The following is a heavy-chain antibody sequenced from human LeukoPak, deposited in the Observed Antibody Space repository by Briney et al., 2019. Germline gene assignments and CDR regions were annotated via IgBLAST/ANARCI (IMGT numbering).Heavy chain of an antibody. CDR3: TRDSSGYYGGYYDYYMDV. D-gene: IGHD3-22*01. V-gene: IGHV3-49*04. Sequence: GRSLRLSCTASGFTFGDYAMSWVRQAPGKGLEWVGFIRSKAYGGTTEYAASVKGRFTISRDDSKSIAYLQMNSLKTEDTAVYYCTRDSSGYYGGYYDYYMDVWGKGTTVTVSS. J-gene: IGHJ6*03. CDR2: IRSKAYGGTT. CDR1: GFTFGDYA.